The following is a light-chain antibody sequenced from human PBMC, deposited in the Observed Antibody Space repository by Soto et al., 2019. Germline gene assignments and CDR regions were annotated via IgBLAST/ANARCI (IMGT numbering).Light chain of an antibody. Sequence: QSALTQPASVSGSPEQSITISCTGTSSDVGRYNYVSWYQQHPGKAPKLMIYEVSNRLSGVSNRFSGSKSGNTASLTISGLLAEDEADYYCTSYTSSSAAVFGGGTKLTVL. CDR2: EVS. CDR3: TSYTSSSAAV. J-gene: IGLJ3*02. V-gene: IGLV2-14*01. CDR1: SSDVGRYNY.